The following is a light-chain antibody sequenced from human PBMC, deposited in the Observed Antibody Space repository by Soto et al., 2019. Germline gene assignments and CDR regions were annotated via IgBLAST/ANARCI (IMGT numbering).Light chain of an antibody. CDR2: GAS. CDR3: QQYNRGPPVYT. CDR1: QSVSTN. Sequence: EIVMTQSPATLSMSPGERATLSCRASQSVSTNLAWYQQKPGQAPRLLIYGASARATGIPARFSGSGSGTEFTLTISSLQSEDFVFYYCQQYNRGPPVYTFGQGTKLDIK. J-gene: IGKJ2*01. V-gene: IGKV3-15*01.